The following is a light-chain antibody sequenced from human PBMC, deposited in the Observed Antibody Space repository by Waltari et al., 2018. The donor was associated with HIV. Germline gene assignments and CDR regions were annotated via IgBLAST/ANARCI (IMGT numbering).Light chain of an antibody. V-gene: IGKV1-13*02. Sequence: AIQLTQSPSSLSASVGDRVTITCRASQAIRSSLAWYQQKPGKAPNLLIYHASTLESGVPSRFSGSGSGADFTLTISSLQSEDVAVYFCQQYYSTPPTFGRGTKVEIK. CDR1: QAIRSS. J-gene: IGKJ1*01. CDR3: QQYYSTPPT. CDR2: HAS.